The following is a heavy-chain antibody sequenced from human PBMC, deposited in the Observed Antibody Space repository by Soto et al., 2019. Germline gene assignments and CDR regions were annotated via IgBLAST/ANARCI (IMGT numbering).Heavy chain of an antibody. D-gene: IGHD4-17*01. Sequence: PSETLSLTCTVSGGSISSYYWSWIRQPPGKGLEWIGYIYYSGSTNYNPSLKSRVTISVDTSKNQFSLKLSSVTAADTAVYYCARVFHGNAIQGDGKDVRGQGTTVTVSS. CDR2: IYYSGST. V-gene: IGHV4-59*01. CDR3: ARVFHGNAIQGDGKDV. J-gene: IGHJ6*02. CDR1: GGSISSYY.